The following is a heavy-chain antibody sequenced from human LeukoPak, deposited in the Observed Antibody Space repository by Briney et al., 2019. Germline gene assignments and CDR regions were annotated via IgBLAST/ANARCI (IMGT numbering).Heavy chain of an antibody. J-gene: IGHJ5*02. CDR3: ARGYRNSAACFDP. CDR2: IYYSGNA. CDR1: GGSINSGSYY. Sequence: SETLSLTCTVSGGSINSGSYYWSWIRQHPGKGLEWIGYIYYSGNAYFNPSLKSRVTISLDASKNQFSLKLSSVTAADTAVYYCARGYRNSAACFDPWGQGTLVTVSS. V-gene: IGHV4-31*03. D-gene: IGHD4-11*01.